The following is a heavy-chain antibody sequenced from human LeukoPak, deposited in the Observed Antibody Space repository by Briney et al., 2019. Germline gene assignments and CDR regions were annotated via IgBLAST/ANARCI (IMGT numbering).Heavy chain of an antibody. J-gene: IGHJ3*02. CDR1: GGSISNDY. CDR3: AGSGYYDYAFDI. D-gene: IGHD3-22*01. CDR2: IYYSGST. V-gene: IGHV4-59*08. Sequence: NPSETLSLTCTVSGGSISNDYWIWIRQPPGKGLEWIGYIYYSGSTNYNPSLKSRVTISVDTSKNQFSLKLSSVTAADTAVYYCAGSGYYDYAFDIWGQGTMVTVSS.